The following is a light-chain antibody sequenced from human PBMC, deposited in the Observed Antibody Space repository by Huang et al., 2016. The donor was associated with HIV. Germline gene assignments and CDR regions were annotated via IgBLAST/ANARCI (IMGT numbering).Light chain of an antibody. CDR3: QQSSSIPLT. CDR1: QSINTY. CDR2: SAF. Sequence: DIQMTQSPSSLSASVGDRVTITCRASQSINTYLSWYQQKPGKASKLLIFSAFSLQSGVPSRFSGGGSGTDFTLTISSLQPEDFATYYFQQSSSIPLTFGGGTKVEIK. V-gene: IGKV1-39*01. J-gene: IGKJ4*01.